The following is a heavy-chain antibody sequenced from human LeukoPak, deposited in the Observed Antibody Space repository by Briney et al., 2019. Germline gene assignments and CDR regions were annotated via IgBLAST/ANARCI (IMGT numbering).Heavy chain of an antibody. V-gene: IGHV3-64D*06. D-gene: IGHD1-26*01. CDR1: GFSFRTLA. CDR3: VRDLWGFDY. J-gene: IGHJ4*02. CDR2: IGGDDVTA. Sequence: GGSLKLSCSASGFSFRTLAMHWVRQAPGKGLEYLAVIGGDDVTAYFADSVEGRFTVSRDISTNTLYLQTTNVRPEDTAVYYCVRDLWGFDYWGQGTLVTVSS.